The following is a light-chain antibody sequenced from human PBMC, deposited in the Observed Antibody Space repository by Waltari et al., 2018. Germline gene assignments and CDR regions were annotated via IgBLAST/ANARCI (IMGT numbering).Light chain of an antibody. CDR3: QQYNTYPFT. CDR2: AAS. CDR1: QGISNY. Sequence: DIRMTHYQSSLYPCVRERATITCRASQGISNYLAWFQQKPGKAPKSLIYAASSLQSGVPAKFSGSGSGTDFTLTISSLQPEDSATYYCQQYNTYPFTFGPGTKVDIK. J-gene: IGKJ3*01. V-gene: IGKV1-16*02.